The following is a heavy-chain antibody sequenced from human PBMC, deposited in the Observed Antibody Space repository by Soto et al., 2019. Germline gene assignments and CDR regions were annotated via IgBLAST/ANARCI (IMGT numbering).Heavy chain of an antibody. Sequence: GGSLRLSCVTSGFTFSKNWMHWVRQAPGKGLVWVSRINSDGNSTSYADSVKGQFTISRDNAKNTLYLQMNSLRAEDTALYYCAKLGVTTPFDYWGQGTLVTGSS. D-gene: IGHD3-22*01. V-gene: IGHV3-74*01. CDR3: AKLGVTTPFDY. J-gene: IGHJ4*02. CDR1: GFTFSKNW. CDR2: INSDGNST.